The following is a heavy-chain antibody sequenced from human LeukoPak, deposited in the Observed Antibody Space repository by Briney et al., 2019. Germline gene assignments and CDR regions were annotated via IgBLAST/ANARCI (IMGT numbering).Heavy chain of an antibody. CDR1: GFTFSSYA. Sequence: GGSLRLSCAASGFTFSSYAMSWVRQAPGKGLEGVSAISGSGGSTYYADSVKGRFTISRDNSKNTLYLQMNSLRAEDTAVYYCAESPLISVATNYWGQGTLVTVSS. CDR3: AESPLISVATNY. J-gene: IGHJ4*02. V-gene: IGHV3-23*01. CDR2: ISGSGGST. D-gene: IGHD5-12*01.